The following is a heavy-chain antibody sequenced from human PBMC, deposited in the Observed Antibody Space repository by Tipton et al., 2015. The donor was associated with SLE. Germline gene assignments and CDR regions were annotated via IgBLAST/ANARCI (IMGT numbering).Heavy chain of an antibody. D-gene: IGHD3-10*01. Sequence: SLRLSCAASGFTFSNAWMSWVRQAPGKGLEWVGRIKSKTDGGTKDYAAPVKGRFTISRDDSKNTLYLQMNSLKTEDTAVYYCTSRPGSGSLDYWGQGTLVTVSS. CDR1: GFTFSNAW. V-gene: IGHV3-15*01. CDR2: IKSKTDGGTK. CDR3: TSRPGSGSLDY. J-gene: IGHJ4*02.